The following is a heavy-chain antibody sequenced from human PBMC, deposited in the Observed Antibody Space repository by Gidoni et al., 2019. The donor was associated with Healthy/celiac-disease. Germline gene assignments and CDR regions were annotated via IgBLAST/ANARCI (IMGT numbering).Heavy chain of an antibody. V-gene: IGHV5-51*03. CDR1: GYRFTSYW. CDR3: ATRLERGYSPYYMDV. D-gene: IGHD5-18*01. Sequence: EVQLVQSGAAVKKPGESLKISCTGSGYRFTSYWIGWVRQLLGKGLQWMGIIYAGDPDTRYSPTFQGEVTISADKSISTAYLQWSSLKASDTAMYYCATRLERGYSPYYMDVWGKGTTVTVSS. J-gene: IGHJ6*03. CDR2: IYAGDPDT.